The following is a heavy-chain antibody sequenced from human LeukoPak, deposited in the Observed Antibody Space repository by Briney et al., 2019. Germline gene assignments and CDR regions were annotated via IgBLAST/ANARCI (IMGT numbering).Heavy chain of an antibody. Sequence: PGGSLRLSCVGSGSTFNGHWLTWVRQAPGRGLDWVASIKEDGRQTHYVDSVKGRFIISRDNSKKSLYLQMNSLRIEDTAVYYCAREWYDYGGDSEGYWGQGTLVTVSS. CDR1: GSTFNGHW. J-gene: IGHJ4*02. V-gene: IGHV3-7*01. CDR2: IKEDGRQT. CDR3: AREWYDYGGDSEGY. D-gene: IGHD4-23*01.